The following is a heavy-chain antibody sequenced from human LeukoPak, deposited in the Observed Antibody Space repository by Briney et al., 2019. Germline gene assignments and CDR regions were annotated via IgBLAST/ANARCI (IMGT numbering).Heavy chain of an antibody. D-gene: IGHD3-16*02. CDR2: IIPIFGTA. V-gene: IGHV1-69*05. CDR3: ARDRLEITFGGVIVASEKDLCFDY. CDR1: GGTFSSYA. J-gene: IGHJ4*02. Sequence: ASVKVSCKASGGTFSSYAISWVRQAPGQGLEWMGRIIPIFGTANYAQKFQGRVTITTDESTNTAYMELSSLRSEDTAVYYCARDRLEITFGGVIVASEKDLCFDYWGQGTLVTVSS.